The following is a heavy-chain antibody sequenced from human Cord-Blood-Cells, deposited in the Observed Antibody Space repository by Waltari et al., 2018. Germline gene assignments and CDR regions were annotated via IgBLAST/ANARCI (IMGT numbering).Heavy chain of an antibody. CDR1: GFTFSSYA. CDR3: ARESVSSSCFDY. Sequence: QVQLVESGGGVVQPGRSMRLSCAASGFTFSSYAMHWVRQAPGKGMEWVAVISYDGSNKYCADSVKGRFTISRDNSKNTLYLQMNSLRAEDTAVYYCARESVSSSCFDYWGQGTLVTVSS. CDR2: ISYDGSNK. D-gene: IGHD6-6*01. V-gene: IGHV3-30-3*01. J-gene: IGHJ4*02.